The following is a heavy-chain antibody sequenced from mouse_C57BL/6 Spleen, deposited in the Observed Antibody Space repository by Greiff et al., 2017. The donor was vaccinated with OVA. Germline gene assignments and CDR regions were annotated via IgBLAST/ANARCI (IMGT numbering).Heavy chain of an antibody. CDR3: ARLPFAY. CDR2: INPNNGGT. CDR1: GYTFTDYN. Sequence: DVKLVESGPELVKPGASVKIPCKASGYTFTDYNMDWVKQSHGKSLEWIGDINPNNGGTIYNQKFKGKATLTVDKSSSTAYMELRSLTSEDTAVYYCARLPFAYWGQGTLVTVSA. V-gene: IGHV1-18*01. J-gene: IGHJ3*01.